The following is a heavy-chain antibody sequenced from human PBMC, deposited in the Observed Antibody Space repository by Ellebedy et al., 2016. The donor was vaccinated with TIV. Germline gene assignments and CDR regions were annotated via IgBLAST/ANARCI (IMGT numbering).Heavy chain of an antibody. V-gene: IGHV4-34*01. CDR1: GGSFSGYY. CDR2: INHSGST. CDR3: ARLRVTDNENYYYYGMDV. D-gene: IGHD2-21*02. Sequence: SETLSLTCAVYGGSFSGYYWSWIRQPPGKGLEWIGEINHSGSTNYNPSLKSRVTISVDTSKNQFSLKLTSVTAADTAVYYCARLRVTDNENYYYYGMDVWGQGTTVTVSS. J-gene: IGHJ6*02.